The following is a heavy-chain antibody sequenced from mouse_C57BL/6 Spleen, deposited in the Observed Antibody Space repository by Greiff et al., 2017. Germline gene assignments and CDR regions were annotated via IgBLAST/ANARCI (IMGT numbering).Heavy chain of an antibody. D-gene: IGHD4-1*01. CDR3: ARRDWDG. J-gene: IGHJ2*01. CDR2: IYPRSGNT. V-gene: IGHV1-81*01. CDR1: GSTFTSFG. Sequence: VQLQQSGAELARPGASVKLSCKASGSTFTSFGISWVKQRTGQGLEWIGEIYPRSGNTYYNEKFKGKATLTADKSSSTAYMELRSLTSEDSAVYFCARRDWDGWGQGTTLTVSS.